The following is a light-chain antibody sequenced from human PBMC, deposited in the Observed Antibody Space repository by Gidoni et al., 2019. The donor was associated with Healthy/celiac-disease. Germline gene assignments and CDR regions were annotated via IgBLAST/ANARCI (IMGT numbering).Light chain of an antibody. V-gene: IGKV3-20*01. CDR3: QQYGSSPLT. CDR2: GAS. J-gene: IGKJ4*01. CDR1: QSVSSSY. Sequence: IVLTQSPGTLSLSPGERATLSCRASQSVSSSYLAWYQQKPGQAPRLRIYGASSRATGIPDRFSGSGSGTDFTRTISRLEPEDFAVYYCQQYGSSPLTFGGGTKVEIK.